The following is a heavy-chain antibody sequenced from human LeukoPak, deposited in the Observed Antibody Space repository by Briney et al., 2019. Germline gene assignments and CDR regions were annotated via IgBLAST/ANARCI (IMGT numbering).Heavy chain of an antibody. Sequence: GGSLRLSCAASGFTFSSYAMSWVRQAPGKGLEWVSAISGSGGSTYYADSVKGRFTISRDNAKNTLYLQMNSLRAEDTAVYYCARGVYGGSSPYYYGMDVWGQGTTVTVSS. CDR1: GFTFSSYA. J-gene: IGHJ6*02. D-gene: IGHD4-23*01. CDR2: ISGSGGST. V-gene: IGHV3-23*01. CDR3: ARGVYGGSSPYYYGMDV.